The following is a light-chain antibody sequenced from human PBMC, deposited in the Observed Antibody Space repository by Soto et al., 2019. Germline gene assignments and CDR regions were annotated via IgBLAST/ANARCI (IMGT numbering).Light chain of an antibody. CDR2: DVS. J-gene: IGKJ5*01. CDR3: QQREYWPPLT. V-gene: IGKV3-11*01. CDR1: QSVSHY. Sequence: EIVLTQSPATLSLSPGERATLSYRASQSVSHYLAWYQQKPGQAPRLLIYDVSNRATGAPARFSGSGSGTDFTLTISSLEPEDFAVYYCQQREYWPPLTFGQGTRLEI.